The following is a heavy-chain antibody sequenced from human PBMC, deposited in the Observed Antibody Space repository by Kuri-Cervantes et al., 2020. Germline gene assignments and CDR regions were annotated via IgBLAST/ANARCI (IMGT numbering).Heavy chain of an antibody. CDR1: GFTFSSYG. Sequence: GGSLRLSCAASGFTFSSYGMHWVRQAPGKGLEWVAVIWCDGSNKYYADSVKGRFTISRDNAKNSLYLQMHSLRAEDTAVYYCARALVSSYDYIWGSYRWLYFDYWGQGTLVTVSS. V-gene: IGHV3-33*08. D-gene: IGHD3-16*02. J-gene: IGHJ4*02. CDR3: ARALVSSYDYIWGSYRWLYFDY. CDR2: IWCDGSNK.